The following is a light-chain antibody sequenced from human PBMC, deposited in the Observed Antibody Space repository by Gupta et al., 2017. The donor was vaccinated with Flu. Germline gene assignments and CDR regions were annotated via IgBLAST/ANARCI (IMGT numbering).Light chain of an antibody. J-gene: IGKJ2*01. V-gene: IGKV2-28*01. Sequence: IVMTQSPLSLPVTPGEPASISCRSSQSLLHSNGYNYLDWYLQKPGQSPQLLIYLGSNRASGVPDRCSGSGSGTDFTLKISRVEAEDVGVYYCMQALQSPGTFGQGTKLEIK. CDR1: QSLLHSNGYNY. CDR3: MQALQSPGT. CDR2: LGS.